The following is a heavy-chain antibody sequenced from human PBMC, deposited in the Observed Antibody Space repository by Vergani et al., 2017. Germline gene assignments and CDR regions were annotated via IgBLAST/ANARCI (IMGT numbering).Heavy chain of an antibody. Sequence: QVQLVQSGAEVKKPGASVKVSCKASGYTFTSYYMHWVRQAPGQGLEWMGIINPSGGSRSYAQKFQGRVTMTRDTSTSTVYMELNSLKTEDTAVYYCNAYYDFWSGYVYYFDYWGQGTLVTVSS. CDR3: NAYYDFWSGYVYYFDY. V-gene: IGHV1-46*01. CDR2: INPSGGSR. D-gene: IGHD3-3*01. J-gene: IGHJ4*02. CDR1: GYTFTSYY.